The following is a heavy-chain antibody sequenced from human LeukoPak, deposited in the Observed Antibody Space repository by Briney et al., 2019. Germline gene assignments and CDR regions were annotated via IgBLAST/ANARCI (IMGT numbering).Heavy chain of an antibody. V-gene: IGHV1-46*01. Sequence: ASVKVSCKASGYTFTSYYMHWVRQAPGQGLEWMGIINPSGDSTSYAQKFQGRVTMTRDTSTSTVYMELSSLRSEDTAVYYCARGFYGSGRSEDLDYWGQGTLVTVSS. D-gene: IGHD3-10*01. CDR2: INPSGDST. J-gene: IGHJ4*02. CDR3: ARGFYGSGRSEDLDY. CDR1: GYTFTSYY.